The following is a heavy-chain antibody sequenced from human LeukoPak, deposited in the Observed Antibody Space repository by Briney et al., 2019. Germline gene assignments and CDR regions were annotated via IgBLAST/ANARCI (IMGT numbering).Heavy chain of an antibody. D-gene: IGHD2-15*01. CDR2: MNPNSGNT. CDR3: ARGPGCTGSSCPYYFDY. CDR1: GYTFITYD. J-gene: IGHJ4*02. V-gene: IGHV1-8*03. Sequence: GASVKVSCKASGYTFITYDINWVRQATGQGLEWMGWMNPNSGNTGYAQKFQGRVTSTSNTSISTAYMELSSLRSEDTAVYYCARGPGCTGSSCPYYFDYWGQGTVVTVSS.